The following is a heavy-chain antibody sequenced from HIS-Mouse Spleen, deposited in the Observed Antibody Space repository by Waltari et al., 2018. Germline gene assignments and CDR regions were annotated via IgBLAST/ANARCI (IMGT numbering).Heavy chain of an antibody. D-gene: IGHD6-13*01. J-gene: IGHJ2*01. CDR1: GGSISSSSYY. CDR3: AREIPYSSSWYDWYFDL. V-gene: IGHV4-39*07. CDR2: IYYSGGT. Sequence: QLQLQESGPRLVKPSETLSLTCTVSGGSISSSSYYWGWIRQPPGKGLEWIGSIYYSGGTYYNPSLKSRVTISVDTSKNQFSLKLSSVTAADTAVYYCAREIPYSSSWYDWYFDLWGRGTLVTVSS.